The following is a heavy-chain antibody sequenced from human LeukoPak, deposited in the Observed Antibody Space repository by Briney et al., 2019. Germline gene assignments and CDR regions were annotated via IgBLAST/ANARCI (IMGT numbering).Heavy chain of an antibody. J-gene: IGHJ4*02. D-gene: IGHD2-2*02. CDR2: MNPNSGAT. V-gene: IGHV1-2*04. CDR3: ARVNGFTPPTLVVYPYYFDY. CDR1: GGTFSSYA. Sequence: ASVKVSCKASGGTFSSYAISWVRQAPGQGLEWMGWMNPNSGATNFAQKYQGWVTMTRDTSISTAYMDLRGLRSEDTAVYYCARVNGFTPPTLVVYPYYFDYWGQGTLVTVSS.